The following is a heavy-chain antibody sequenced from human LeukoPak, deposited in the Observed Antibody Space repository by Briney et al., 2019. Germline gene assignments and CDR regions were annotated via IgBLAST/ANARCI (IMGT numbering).Heavy chain of an antibody. V-gene: IGHV3-21*01. CDR1: GFTFDSFS. CDR2: ISSSTTYI. J-gene: IGHJ5*02. D-gene: IGHD3-3*01. CDR3: ATGPHYDSYH. Sequence: AGGSLRLSCAASGFTFDSFSINWVRQAPGKGLEWVASISSSTTYIYYAGSVKGRFTISRDNAKNSLYLQMNSLRAEDTAVYYCATGPHYDSYHWGQGTLVTVSS.